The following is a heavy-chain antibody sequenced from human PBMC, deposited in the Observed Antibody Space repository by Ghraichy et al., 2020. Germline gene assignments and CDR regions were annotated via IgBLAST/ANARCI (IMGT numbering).Heavy chain of an antibody. Sequence: GESLRLSCPASGFIFSSYWMHWVRQAPGKGLVWVSHINNDGSNTSYADSVKGRFTISRDNAKNTLYLQMNSLRAEDTAVYYCARDTMLLWFEEGMDVWGQGTTVTVSS. CDR3: ARDTMLLWFEEGMDV. CDR2: INNDGSNT. D-gene: IGHD3-10*01. CDR1: GFIFSSYW. V-gene: IGHV3-74*01. J-gene: IGHJ6*02.